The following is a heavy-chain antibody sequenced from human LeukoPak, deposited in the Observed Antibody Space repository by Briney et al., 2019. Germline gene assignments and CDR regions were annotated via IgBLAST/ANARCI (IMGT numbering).Heavy chain of an antibody. Sequence: RGSLRLSCAASGFTFSSYSMNWVRQAPGKGLEWVSSISSSSSYIYYADSVKGRFTISRDNAKNSLYLQMNSLRAEDTAVYYCARETGERAFDIWGQGTMVTVSS. CDR3: ARETGERAFDI. D-gene: IGHD3-9*01. V-gene: IGHV3-21*01. CDR1: GFTFSSYS. CDR2: ISSSSSYI. J-gene: IGHJ3*02.